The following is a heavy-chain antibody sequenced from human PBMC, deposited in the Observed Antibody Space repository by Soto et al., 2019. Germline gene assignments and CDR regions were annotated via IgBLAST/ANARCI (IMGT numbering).Heavy chain of an antibody. CDR1: GYNFSKYG. CDR3: ARVATLIPIFHGLDA. D-gene: IGHD3-3*01. CDR2: ISGYNGNT. V-gene: IGHV1-18*01. J-gene: IGHJ6*02. Sequence: QVQLVQSGAEVKKPGASVKVSCKASGYNFSKYGITWVRQAPGHGLEWLGWISGYNGNTHFAQRLQGRVNMTADTSTRTAYMEVTSLRPDDTAIYYCARVATLIPIFHGLDAWDQGTTVTVSS.